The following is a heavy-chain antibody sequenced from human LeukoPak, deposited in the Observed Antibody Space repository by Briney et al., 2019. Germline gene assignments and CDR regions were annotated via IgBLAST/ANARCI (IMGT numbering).Heavy chain of an antibody. CDR1: GYTFTSYY. J-gene: IGHJ5*02. CDR2: INPSGGST. V-gene: IGHV1-46*01. D-gene: IGHD6-6*01. CDR3: ARGQKVRELVRGDWFDP. Sequence: ASVKASCKASGYTFTSYYMHWVRQAPGQGLEWMGIINPSGGSTSYAQKFQGRVTMTRDMSTSTVYMELSSLRSEDTAVYYCARGQKVRELVRGDWFDPWGQGTLVTVSS.